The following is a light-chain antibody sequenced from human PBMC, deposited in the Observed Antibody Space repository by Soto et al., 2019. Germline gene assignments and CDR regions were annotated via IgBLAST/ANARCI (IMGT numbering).Light chain of an antibody. J-gene: IGLJ3*02. CDR1: SSDVGGYKF. CDR2: EVN. CDR3: LSYTSANTRV. Sequence: QSALTQPASVSGSPGQSITISCTGTSSDVGGYKFVSWYQHHPGKAPKLMIYEVNNRPSGVSDRFSGSKSGNTASLTISGLQSEDEADYYCLSYTSANTRVFGGGTKLTVL. V-gene: IGLV2-14*01.